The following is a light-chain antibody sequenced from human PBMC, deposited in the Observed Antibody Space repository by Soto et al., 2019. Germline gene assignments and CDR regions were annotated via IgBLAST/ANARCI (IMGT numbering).Light chain of an antibody. CDR2: WAS. V-gene: IGKV4-1*01. CDR3: QHYFTFPRP. Sequence: DIVMTQSPDSLAVSLVEMATINCKLSQSLLYRSNNKHLLAWYQQTPGQPPKLLIYWASTRESGVPDRFSASGSGTDFTLTISRLQAEDVAVYYCQHYFTFPRPFGQGTKVDI. CDR1: QSLLYRSNNKHL. J-gene: IGKJ1*01.